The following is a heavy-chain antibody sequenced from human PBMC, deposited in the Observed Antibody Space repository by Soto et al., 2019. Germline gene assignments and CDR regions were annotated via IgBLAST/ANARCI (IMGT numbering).Heavy chain of an antibody. J-gene: IGHJ4*02. V-gene: IGHV1-2*02. CDR2: INPNSGGT. Sequence: RASVKVSCKASGGTFSSYAISWVRQAPGQGLEWMGWINPNSGGTNYAQKFQGRVTMTRDTSISTAYMELSRLRSDDTAVYYCAREFIAVAGTDYWGQGTLVTVSS. CDR3: AREFIAVAGTDY. D-gene: IGHD6-19*01. CDR1: GGTFSSYA.